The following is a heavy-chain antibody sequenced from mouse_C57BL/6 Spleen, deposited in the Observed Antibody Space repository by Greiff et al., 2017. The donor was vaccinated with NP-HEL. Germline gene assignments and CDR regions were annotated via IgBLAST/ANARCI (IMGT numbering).Heavy chain of an antibody. V-gene: IGHV1-15*01. J-gene: IGHJ4*01. CDR3: TRNAMDY. CDR2: IDPETGGT. CDR1: GYTFTDYE. Sequence: QVQLQQSGAELVRPGASVTLSCKASGYTFTDYEMHWVKQTPVHGLEWIGAIDPETGGTAYNQKFQGKATLTADQSSSTAYMELRSLTSEDSAVYCCTRNAMDYWGQGTSVTVSS.